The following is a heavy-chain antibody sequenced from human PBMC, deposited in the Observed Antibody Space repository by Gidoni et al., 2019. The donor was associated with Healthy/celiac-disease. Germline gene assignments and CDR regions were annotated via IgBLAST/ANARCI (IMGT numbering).Heavy chain of an antibody. Sequence: EVQLVQSGAEVKKPGESLKISCKGSGYSFTSYWLGWVRQMPGKGLEWMGIIYPGDSDTRYSPSFQGQVTISADKSISTAYLQWSSLKASDTAMYYCARQYYYGSGSYYYYYGMDVWGQGTTVTVSS. J-gene: IGHJ6*02. CDR1: GYSFTSYW. CDR3: ARQYYYGSGSYYYYYGMDV. CDR2: IYPGDSDT. D-gene: IGHD3-10*01. V-gene: IGHV5-51*01.